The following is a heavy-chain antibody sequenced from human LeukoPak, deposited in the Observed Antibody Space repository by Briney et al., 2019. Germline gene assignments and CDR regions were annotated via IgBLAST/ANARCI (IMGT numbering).Heavy chain of an antibody. CDR3: ASGDNFDY. CDR2: ISYDGSNK. V-gene: IGHV3-30*03. Sequence: GGSLRLSCAASGFTFSSYGMHWVRQAPGKGLEWVAVISYDGSNKYYADSVKGRFTISRDNSKNTLYLQMNSLRAEDTAVYYCASGDNFDYWGQGTLATVSS. CDR1: GFTFSSYG. D-gene: IGHD3-10*01. J-gene: IGHJ4*02.